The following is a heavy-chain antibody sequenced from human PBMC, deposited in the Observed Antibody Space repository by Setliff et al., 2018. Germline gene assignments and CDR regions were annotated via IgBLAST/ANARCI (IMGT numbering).Heavy chain of an antibody. CDR3: ARVPRLEWLLPTFDS. V-gene: IGHV1-18*01. Sequence: ASVKVSCKASGYTFTSYGLSWMRQAPGQGLEWMGWISGYNGNTDYAQNLQGRVTMTIDTSTSTAYMELRSLRSDDTAVYYCARVPRLEWLLPTFDSWGQGTLVTVSS. CDR2: ISGYNGNT. J-gene: IGHJ4*02. CDR1: GYTFTSYG. D-gene: IGHD3-3*01.